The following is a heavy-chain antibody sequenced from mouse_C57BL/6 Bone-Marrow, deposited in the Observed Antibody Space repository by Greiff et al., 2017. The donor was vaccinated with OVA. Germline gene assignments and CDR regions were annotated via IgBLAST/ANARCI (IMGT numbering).Heavy chain of an antibody. CDR1: GFNIKDDY. CDR2: IDPENGDT. J-gene: IGHJ3*01. V-gene: IGHV14-4*01. Sequence: EVQLVESGAELVRPGASVKLSCTASGFNIKDDYMHWVKQRPEQGLEWIGWIDPENGDTEYASKFQGKATITADTSSNTAYLQLSSLTSEDTAVYYCTSGDDYDPFAYWGQGTLVTVSA. CDR3: TSGDDYDPFAY. D-gene: IGHD2-4*01.